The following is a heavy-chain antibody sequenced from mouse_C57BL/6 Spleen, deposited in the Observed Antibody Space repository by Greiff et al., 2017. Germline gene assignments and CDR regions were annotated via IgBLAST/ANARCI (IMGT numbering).Heavy chain of an antibody. CDR3: SRRGTTVRAWFAY. CDR1: GYTFTDYN. CDR2: INPNNGGT. J-gene: IGHJ3*01. Sequence: EVQLQQSGPELVKPGASVKIPCKASGYTFTDYNMDWVKQSHGKSLEWIGDINPNNGGTIYNQKFKGKATLTVDKASRTAYMELRSLTSEDTAVYYCSRRGTTVRAWFAYWGQGTLVTVSA. V-gene: IGHV1-18*01. D-gene: IGHD1-1*01.